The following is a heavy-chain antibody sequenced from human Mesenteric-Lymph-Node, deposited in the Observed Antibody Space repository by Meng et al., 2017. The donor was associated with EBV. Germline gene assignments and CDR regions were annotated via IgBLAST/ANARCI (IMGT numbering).Heavy chain of an antibody. D-gene: IGHD3-10*01. Sequence: QVQRQQWGDGICKPWGSLFLTFAVYGGSFSGYYWSWIRQPPGKGLEWIGEINHSGSTNYNPSLKSRVTISVDTSKNQFSLKLSSVTAADTAVYYCARGYGSGHLWGQGTLVTVSS. CDR1: GGSFSGYY. CDR2: INHSGST. J-gene: IGHJ4*02. CDR3: ARGYGSGHL. V-gene: IGHV4-34*02.